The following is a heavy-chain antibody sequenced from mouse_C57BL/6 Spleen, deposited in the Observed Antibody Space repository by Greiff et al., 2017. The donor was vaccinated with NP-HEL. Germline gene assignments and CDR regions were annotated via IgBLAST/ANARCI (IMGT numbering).Heavy chain of an antibody. CDR2: ISSGGSYT. D-gene: IGHD4-1*01. Sequence: EVQGVESGGDLVKPGGSLKLSCAASGFTFSSYGMSWVRQTPDKRLEWVATISSGGSYTYYPDSVKGRFTISRDNAKNTLYLQMSSLKSEDTAMYYCASPTGTGYFDYWGQGTTLTVSS. V-gene: IGHV5-6*01. J-gene: IGHJ2*01. CDR1: GFTFSSYG. CDR3: ASPTGTGYFDY.